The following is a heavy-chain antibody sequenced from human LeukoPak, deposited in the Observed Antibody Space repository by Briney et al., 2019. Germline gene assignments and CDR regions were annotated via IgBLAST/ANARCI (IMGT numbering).Heavy chain of an antibody. V-gene: IGHV4-59*01. J-gene: IGHJ3*02. CDR2: IYYTGGT. CDR3: ARALPIGRRSDTFDI. Sequence: PSETLSLTCTVSGGSISSYYWSWTRQPPGKGLEWIGYIYYTGGTNYNPSLGSRVTISVDTSKNEFSLKLSSVTAADTAVYYCARALPIGRRSDTFDIWGQGTMVTVSS. CDR1: GGSISSYY. D-gene: IGHD2/OR15-2a*01.